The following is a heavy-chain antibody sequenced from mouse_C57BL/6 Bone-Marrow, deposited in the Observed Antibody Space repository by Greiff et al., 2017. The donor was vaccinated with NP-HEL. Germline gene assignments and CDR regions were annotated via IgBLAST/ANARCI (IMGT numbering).Heavy chain of an antibody. V-gene: IGHV5-12*01. CDR3: ARQRNSDGYSWYFDV. Sequence: EVKVVESGGGLVQPGGSLKLSCAASGFTFSDYYMYWVRQTPEKRLEWVAYISNGGGSTYYPDTVKGRFTSSRDNAKNTLYLQMRRLKSEDTAMYYCARQRNSDGYSWYFDVWGTGTTVTVSS. CDR1: GFTFSDYY. J-gene: IGHJ1*03. CDR2: ISNGGGST. D-gene: IGHD2-3*01.